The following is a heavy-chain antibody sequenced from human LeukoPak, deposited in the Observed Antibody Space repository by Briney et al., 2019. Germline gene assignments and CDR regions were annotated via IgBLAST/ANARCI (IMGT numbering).Heavy chain of an antibody. J-gene: IGHJ4*02. Sequence: SETLSLTCTVSGDSIDTGFWWVWVRQPPGKGLEWIEEVYHSGTTNYNPALKSRVTISVDKSKNQFSLRLTSVTAADTAVYFCARGRPLFDYWGRGTLVTVSS. D-gene: IGHD6-6*01. V-gene: IGHV4-4*02. CDR1: GDSIDTGFW. CDR3: ARGRPLFDY. CDR2: VYHSGTT.